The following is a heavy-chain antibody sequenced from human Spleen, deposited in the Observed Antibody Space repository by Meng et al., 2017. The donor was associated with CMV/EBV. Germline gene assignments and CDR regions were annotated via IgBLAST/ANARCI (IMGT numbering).Heavy chain of an antibody. D-gene: IGHD1-26*01. V-gene: IGHV3-48*04. CDR1: GFTFSSYS. CDR2: ISSSSSTI. J-gene: IGHJ6*02. Sequence: GESLKISCAASGFTFSSYSMNWVRQAPGKGLEWVSYISSSSSTIYYADSVKGRFTISRDNAKNSLYLQMNSLRAEDTAVYYCARDREDGYSYSMDVWGQGTTVTVSS. CDR3: ARDREDGYSYSMDV.